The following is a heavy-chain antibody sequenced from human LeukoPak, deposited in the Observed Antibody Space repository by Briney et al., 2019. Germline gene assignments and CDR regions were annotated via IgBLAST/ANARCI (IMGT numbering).Heavy chain of an antibody. CDR2: INPSGGST. V-gene: IGHV1-46*01. J-gene: IGHJ4*02. CDR3: ARGYLLEWYGFDY. Sequence: ASVKVSCKASGYTFTSYYMHWVRQAPGQGLEWMGIINPSGGSTSYAQKFQGRVTMTRNTSISTAYMELSSLRSEDTAVYYCARGYLLEWYGFDYWGQGTLVTVSS. D-gene: IGHD3-3*01. CDR1: GYTFTSYY.